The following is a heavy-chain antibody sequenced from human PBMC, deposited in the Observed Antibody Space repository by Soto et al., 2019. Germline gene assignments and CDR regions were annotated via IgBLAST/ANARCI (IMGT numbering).Heavy chain of an antibody. CDR2: IDGTGDES. J-gene: IGHJ4*02. V-gene: IGHV3-23*01. Sequence: GGPQRHSYTASGVNFIKCAVSWVRQDPGKGLEWVSTIDGTGDESFYADSVKGRFTISRDNSRSTLSLQMNSLRDDDTAVYYCVKGVYSSGSDFFDYCGQGTPVP. CDR1: GVNFIKCA. D-gene: IGHD4-4*01. CDR3: VKGVYSSGSDFFDY.